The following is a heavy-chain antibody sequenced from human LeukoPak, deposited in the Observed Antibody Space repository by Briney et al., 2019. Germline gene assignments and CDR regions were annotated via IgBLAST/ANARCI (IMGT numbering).Heavy chain of an antibody. D-gene: IGHD6-13*01. CDR1: GFTFSTYG. V-gene: IGHV3-30*18. CDR2: ISYDGNNK. Sequence: GGSLRLSCAASGFTFSTYGMHWVRQAPGKGLEWVAVISYDGNNKYYADSVKGRFTISRDDSKNTLYLQMNSLRAEDTAVYYCAKDGYSSSWFPYFAYWGQGTLVTVSS. CDR3: AKDGYSSSWFPYFAY. J-gene: IGHJ4*02.